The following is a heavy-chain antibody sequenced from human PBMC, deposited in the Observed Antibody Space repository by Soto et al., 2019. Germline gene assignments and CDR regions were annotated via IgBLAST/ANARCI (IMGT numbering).Heavy chain of an antibody. CDR1: GGTFSSYT. D-gene: IGHD3-10*01. CDR3: ARDGPSGRYVFDP. J-gene: IGHJ5*02. V-gene: IGHV1-69*08. CDR2: IIPILGIA. Sequence: QVQLVQSGAEVKKPGSSVKVSCKASGGTFSSYTISWVRQAPGQGLEWMGRIIPILGIANYAQKIQGSVTITADKSTSTAYMALSSLRSEDTDVYYCARDGPSGRYVFDPWGQGTLVTVSS.